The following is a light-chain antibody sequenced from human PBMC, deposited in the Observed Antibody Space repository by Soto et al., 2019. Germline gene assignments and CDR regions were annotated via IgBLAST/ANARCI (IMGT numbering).Light chain of an antibody. CDR1: NIDVGSYNL. Sequence: QSALTQPASLSGSPGQSITISCTGTNIDVGSYNLVSWYQQHSGKAPKLMIYEVSQRPSGVSNRFSGSKSGNTASLTISGLQAEDEADYYCCSFAGTSTYVFGSGTKVTVL. CDR3: CSFAGTSTYV. J-gene: IGLJ1*01. V-gene: IGLV2-23*02. CDR2: EVS.